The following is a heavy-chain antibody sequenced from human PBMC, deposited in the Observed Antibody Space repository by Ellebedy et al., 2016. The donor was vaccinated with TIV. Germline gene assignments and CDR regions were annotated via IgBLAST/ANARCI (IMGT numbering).Heavy chain of an antibody. CDR2: ISSSSSYI. Sequence: GGSLRLXCAASGFTFSSYSMNWVRQAPGKGLEWVSSISSSSSYIYYADSVKGRFTISRDNAKNSLYLQMNSLRAEDTAIYYCARDHGVTTIGLPGGYWGQGTLVTVSS. J-gene: IGHJ4*02. V-gene: IGHV3-21*01. CDR3: ARDHGVTTIGLPGGY. D-gene: IGHD5-12*01. CDR1: GFTFSSYS.